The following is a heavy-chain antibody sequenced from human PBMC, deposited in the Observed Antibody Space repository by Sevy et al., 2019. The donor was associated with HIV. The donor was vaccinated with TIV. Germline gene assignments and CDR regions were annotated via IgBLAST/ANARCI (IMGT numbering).Heavy chain of an antibody. V-gene: IGHV1-69*13. D-gene: IGHD3-22*01. Sequence: ASVKVSCKASGGTFSSSAITWVRQAPGQGLEWMGGIIPIFGTTNYAQNFQGRVTITADESTSTAYMELSSLRSEDTAVYDCARPSDTSALFKWAFDIWGPGTMVTVSS. CDR2: IIPIFGTT. J-gene: IGHJ3*02. CDR1: GGTFSSSA. CDR3: ARPSDTSALFKWAFDI.